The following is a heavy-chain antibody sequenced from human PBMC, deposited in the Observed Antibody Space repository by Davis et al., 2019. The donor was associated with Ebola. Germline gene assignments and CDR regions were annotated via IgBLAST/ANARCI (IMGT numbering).Heavy chain of an antibody. V-gene: IGHV1-18*01. CDR1: GYTFTGYY. D-gene: IGHD2-21*01. Sequence: ASVKVSCKASGYTFTGYYIHWVRQAPGQGLEWMGWISDYHGNTNYAQKFQGRVTMTTDTSTNTAYMELRSLRSDDTAVYYCIFCKGGDCSRDSWGQGTLVTVSS. CDR3: IFCKGGDCSRDS. CDR2: ISDYHGNT. J-gene: IGHJ4*02.